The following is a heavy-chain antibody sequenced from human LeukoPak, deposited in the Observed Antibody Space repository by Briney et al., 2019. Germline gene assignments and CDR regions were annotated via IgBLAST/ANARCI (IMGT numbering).Heavy chain of an antibody. V-gene: IGHV3-73*01. CDR1: GFTFSGSA. Sequence: QPGGSLRLSCAASGFTFSGSAMHWVRQASGKGLEWVGRIRSKANSYATAYAASVKGRFTISRDDSKNTAYLQMNSLKTEDTAVYYCTSARDCSSTSCYYYYYMDVWGKGTTVTVSS. D-gene: IGHD2-2*01. J-gene: IGHJ6*03. CDR2: IRSKANSYAT. CDR3: TSARDCSSTSCYYYYYMDV.